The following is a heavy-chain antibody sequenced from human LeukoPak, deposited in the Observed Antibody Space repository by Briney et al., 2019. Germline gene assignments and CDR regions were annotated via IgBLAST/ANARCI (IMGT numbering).Heavy chain of an antibody. V-gene: IGHV4-59*01. Sequence: PSETLSLTCTVSGGSISSYYRSWIRQPPGKGLEWIGYIYYSGSTNYNPSLKSRVTISVDTSKNQFSLKLSSVTAADTAVYYCAREGSGYYPLYYFDYWGQGTLVTVSS. CDR2: IYYSGST. CDR3: AREGSGYYPLYYFDY. D-gene: IGHD3-22*01. CDR1: GGSISSYY. J-gene: IGHJ4*02.